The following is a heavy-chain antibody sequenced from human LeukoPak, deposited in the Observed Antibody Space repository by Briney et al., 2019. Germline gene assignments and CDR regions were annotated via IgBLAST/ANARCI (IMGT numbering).Heavy chain of an antibody. CDR1: GGSISSGEYY. CDR2: IYYSGRP. CDR3: ARDRYYYDSSDY. D-gene: IGHD3-22*01. Sequence: PSETLSLTCSVSGGSISSGEYYWSWIRQPPGEGLEWIGYIYYSGRPYFNPSLKSRVTISADTSKNQFSLKLSSVTAADTAVYYCARDRYYYDSSDYWGQGTLVTVSS. V-gene: IGHV4-30-4*01. J-gene: IGHJ4*02.